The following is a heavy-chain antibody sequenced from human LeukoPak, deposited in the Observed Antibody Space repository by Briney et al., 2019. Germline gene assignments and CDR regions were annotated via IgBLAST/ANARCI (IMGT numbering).Heavy chain of an antibody. D-gene: IGHD6-13*01. CDR2: ISSSSSYI. V-gene: IGHV3-21*04. J-gene: IGHJ4*02. CDR3: AKSVGSSSWSRGDY. CDR1: GFTFSSYS. Sequence: GGSLTLSCAASGFTFSSYSMNWVRQAPGKGLEWVSSISSSSSYIYYADSVKGRFTISRDNAKNSLYLQMNSLRAEDTAVYYCAKSVGSSSWSRGDYWGQGTLVTVSS.